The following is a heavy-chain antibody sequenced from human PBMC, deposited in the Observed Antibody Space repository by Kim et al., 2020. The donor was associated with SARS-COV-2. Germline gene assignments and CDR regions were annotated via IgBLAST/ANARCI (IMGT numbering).Heavy chain of an antibody. V-gene: IGHV3-23*01. CDR1: GFTFSAYA. Sequence: GGSLRLSCAASGFTFSAYAMSWVRQAPGKGLEWVSGISAGDESTYYADSVKGRFIISRDNSKNALHLQMNSLRDDDTAVYYCAKYFGSSGFACQHWGQGPLVTVSS. CDR3: AKYFGSSGFACQH. J-gene: IGHJ1*01. CDR2: ISAGDEST. D-gene: IGHD3-22*01.